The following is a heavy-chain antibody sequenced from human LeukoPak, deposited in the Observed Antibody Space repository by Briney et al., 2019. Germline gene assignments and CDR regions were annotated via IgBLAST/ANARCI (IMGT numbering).Heavy chain of an antibody. V-gene: IGHV4-39*07. CDR1: GGSITSSGFY. CDR3: ARQPNIVVVDNWFDS. CDR2: IYYGGSA. D-gene: IGHD2-15*01. Sequence: KPSETLSLTCTVSGGSITSSGFYWGWIRQPPGKGLEWIGNIYYGGSAYYNPSLKSRVTISVDTSKNQFSLKLSSVTAADTAVYYCARQPNIVVVDNWFDSWGQGTLVAVSS. J-gene: IGHJ5*01.